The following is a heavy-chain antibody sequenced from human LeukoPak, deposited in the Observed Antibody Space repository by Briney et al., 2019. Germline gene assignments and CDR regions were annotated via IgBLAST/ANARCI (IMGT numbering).Heavy chain of an antibody. J-gene: IGHJ4*02. CDR2: IYYSGST. CDR1: GVSISSYY. Sequence: PSETLSLTCTVSGVSISSYYWSWVRQPPGKGLEWLGYIYYSGSTNYNPSLKSRVTISVDASKNQFSLKLSSVTAADTAVYYCARHRVDYYDSSGYFSALFDYWGQGTLVTVSS. D-gene: IGHD3-22*01. V-gene: IGHV4-59*01. CDR3: ARHRVDYYDSSGYFSALFDY.